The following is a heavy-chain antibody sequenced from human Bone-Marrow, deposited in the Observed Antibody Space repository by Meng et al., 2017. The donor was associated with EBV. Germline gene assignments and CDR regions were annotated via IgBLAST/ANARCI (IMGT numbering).Heavy chain of an antibody. CDR2: INSDGSST. J-gene: IGHJ4*02. Sequence: GEVVEPGGGPVKPGGSLRLSCAASEFTFSSYWMHWVRQAPGKGLVWVSRINSDGSSTSYADSVKGRFSISRDNAKNTLYLQMNSLTVDDTAIYYCARASSSNYGVYDYWGQGTLVTVSS. CDR1: EFTFSSYW. CDR3: ARASSSNYGVYDY. D-gene: IGHD4-11*01. V-gene: IGHV3-74*01.